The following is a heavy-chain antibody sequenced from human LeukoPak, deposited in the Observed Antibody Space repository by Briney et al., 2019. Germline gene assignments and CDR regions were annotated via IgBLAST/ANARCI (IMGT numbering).Heavy chain of an antibody. Sequence: PSETLSLTCAVYGGSFSGYYWSWIRQPPGKGLEWIGEINHSGSTNYNPSLKSRVTISVDTSKNQFSLKLSSVTAADTAVYYCARGPRRGYCSGGSCYHFDYWGQGTLVTVSS. CDR3: ARGPRRGYCSGGSCYHFDY. D-gene: IGHD2-15*01. CDR1: GGSFSGYY. V-gene: IGHV4-34*01. J-gene: IGHJ4*02. CDR2: INHSGST.